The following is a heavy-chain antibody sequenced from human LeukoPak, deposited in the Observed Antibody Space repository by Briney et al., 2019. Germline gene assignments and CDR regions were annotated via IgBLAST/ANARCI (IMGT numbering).Heavy chain of an antibody. J-gene: IGHJ3*02. CDR3: ARGTSVVGTEMTENGFDI. V-gene: IGHV3-13*01. D-gene: IGHD2-21*02. CDR1: GFTFTSYD. Sequence: PGGSLRLSCAASGFTFTSYDLHWVRQATGKGLEWVSGIGTAGDTYYADSVKGRFTVSRENDKRLLYLQMSSLRVGDTAVYYCARGTSVVGTEMTENGFDIWGQGTMVTVSS. CDR2: IGTAGDT.